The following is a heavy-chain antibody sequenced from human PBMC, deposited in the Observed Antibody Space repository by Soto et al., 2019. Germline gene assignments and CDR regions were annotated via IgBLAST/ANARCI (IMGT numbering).Heavy chain of an antibody. CDR2: ISAYNGNT. J-gene: IGHJ4*02. Sequence: ASVKVSCKASGYTFTRYAISWVRQAPGQGLEWLGWISAYNGNTDYAQKLQGRVTMTTDTSTTTAYMELRSLRSDDTAVYYCARTLYGDNVDYWGQGTLVTVSS. D-gene: IGHD4-17*01. V-gene: IGHV1-18*01. CDR3: ARTLYGDNVDY. CDR1: GYTFTRYA.